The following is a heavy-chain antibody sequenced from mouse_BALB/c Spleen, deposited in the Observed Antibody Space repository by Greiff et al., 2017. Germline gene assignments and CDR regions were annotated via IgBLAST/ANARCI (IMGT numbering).Heavy chain of an antibody. D-gene: IGHD2-4*01. Sequence: DVMLVESGGGLVKPGGSLKLSCAASGFTFSSYTMSWVRQTPEKRLEWVATISSGGSYTYYPDSVKGRFTISRDNAKNTLYLQMSSLKSEDTAMYYCTRAGLRYYYAMDYWGQGTSVTVSS. CDR2: ISSGGSYT. J-gene: IGHJ4*01. V-gene: IGHV5-6-4*01. CDR3: TRAGLRYYYAMDY. CDR1: GFTFSSYT.